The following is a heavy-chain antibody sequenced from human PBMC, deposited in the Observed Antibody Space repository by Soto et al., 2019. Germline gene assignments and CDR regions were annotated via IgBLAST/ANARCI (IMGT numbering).Heavy chain of an antibody. Sequence: PSETLSLTCAVYGGSFSGYYWSWIRQPPGKGLEWIGEINHSGSTNYNPSLKSRVTISVDTSKNQFSLKLSSVTAADTAVYYCARGQTTVTTGSFDYWGQGTLVTVSS. CDR1: GGSFSGYY. J-gene: IGHJ4*02. CDR3: ARGQTTVTTGSFDY. D-gene: IGHD4-17*01. CDR2: INHSGST. V-gene: IGHV4-34*01.